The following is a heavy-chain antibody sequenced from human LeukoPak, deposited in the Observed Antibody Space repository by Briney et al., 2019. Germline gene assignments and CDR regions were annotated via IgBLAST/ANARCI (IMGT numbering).Heavy chain of an antibody. CDR1: GFTFSSYG. CDR2: ISYDGSNK. V-gene: IGHV3-33*06. D-gene: IGHD2-2*01. Sequence: GGSLRLSCAVSGFTFSSYGMHCVREAPGKGLEWVALISYDGSNKDYADSVKGRFTISRDNSKNTLYLQMNSLRDEDTAVYYCAKDGIFYCSSISCYFDYWGQGTLVTVSS. CDR3: AKDGIFYCSSISCYFDY. J-gene: IGHJ4*02.